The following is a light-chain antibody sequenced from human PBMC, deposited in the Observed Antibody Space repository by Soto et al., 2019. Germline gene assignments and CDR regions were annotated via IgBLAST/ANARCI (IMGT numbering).Light chain of an antibody. CDR2: RNN. V-gene: IGLV1-47*01. Sequence: QPVLTQPPSASGAPGQTVTISCSGSGSNLGGNTAYWYQQLPGTAPKLLIFRNNQRPSGVPARFSGSKSGTSASLAISGLRPEDEADYYCATWDDSLSVVMFGGGTQLTVL. J-gene: IGLJ3*02. CDR1: GSNLGGNT. CDR3: ATWDDSLSVVM.